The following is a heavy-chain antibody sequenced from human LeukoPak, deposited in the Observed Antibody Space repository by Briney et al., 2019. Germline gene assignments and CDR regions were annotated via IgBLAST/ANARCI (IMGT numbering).Heavy chain of an antibody. V-gene: IGHV3-23*01. CDR3: AKGARLGTIFGVVTPGDYYFDY. Sequence: PGGSLRLSCAASGFTFSSYAMSWVRQAPGKGLEWVSAISGSGGSTYYADSVKGRFTTSRDNSKNTLYLQMNSLRAEDTAVYYCAKGARLGTIFGVVTPGDYYFDYWGQGTLVTVSS. J-gene: IGHJ4*02. CDR2: ISGSGGST. CDR1: GFTFSSYA. D-gene: IGHD3-3*01.